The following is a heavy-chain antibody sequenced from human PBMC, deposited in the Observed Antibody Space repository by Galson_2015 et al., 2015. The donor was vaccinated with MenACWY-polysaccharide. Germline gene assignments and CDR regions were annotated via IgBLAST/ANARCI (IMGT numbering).Heavy chain of an antibody. J-gene: IGHJ4*02. Sequence: SLRLSCAASGFTFSSYTMNWVRQAPRKGLEWLSYISSGSSTIYYADSVKGRFTISRDNAKNSLYLQMNSLRAEDTAVYYCARGRLDYWGQGTLVTVSS. CDR2: ISSGSSTI. V-gene: IGHV3-48*01. CDR1: GFTFSSYT. CDR3: ARGRLDY.